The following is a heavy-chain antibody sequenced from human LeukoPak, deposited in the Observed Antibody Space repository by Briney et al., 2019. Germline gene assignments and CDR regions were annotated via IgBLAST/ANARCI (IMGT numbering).Heavy chain of an antibody. CDR1: GYTFTSYD. D-gene: IGHD4-23*01. V-gene: IGHV1-8*01. CDR2: MNPNSGNT. J-gene: IGHJ6*03. CDR3: ARVPSGRKVPKKTVVTPYYYYYYMDV. Sequence: ASVKVSCKASGYTFTSYDINWVRQATGQGLEWMGWMNPNSGNTGYAQKFQGRVTMTRNTSISTAYMELSSLRSEDTAVYYCARVPSGRKVPKKTVVTPYYYYYYMDVWGKGTTVTVSS.